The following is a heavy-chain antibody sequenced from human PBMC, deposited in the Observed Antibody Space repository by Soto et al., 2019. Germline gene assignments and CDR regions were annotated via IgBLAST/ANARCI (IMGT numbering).Heavy chain of an antibody. Sequence: QVQLQESGPGLVKPSQTLSLTCTVSGGSISSGGYYWSWIRQHPGKGLEWIGYIYYSGSTYYNPSLKSRVTISVDTSKNQFSLKLSSVTAADTAVYYCARDLDYYDSSGYYPWGFDLWGRGTLVTVSS. J-gene: IGHJ2*01. D-gene: IGHD3-22*01. CDR1: GGSISSGGYY. CDR2: IYYSGST. CDR3: ARDLDYYDSSGYYPWGFDL. V-gene: IGHV4-31*03.